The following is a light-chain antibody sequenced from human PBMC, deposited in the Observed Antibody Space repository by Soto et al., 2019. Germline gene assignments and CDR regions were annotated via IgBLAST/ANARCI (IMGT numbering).Light chain of an antibody. Sequence: DIQMTQSPSFVSASVGDRVTITCRASQGISNWLAWYQQKPGKAPKLLIYATSNLQGGVPSRFSGSGSGTDSTLTIGSLQPEDSATYYCQQSSSFPLTFGPGTKVDIK. CDR3: QQSSSFPLT. CDR2: ATS. CDR1: QGISNW. V-gene: IGKV1-12*01. J-gene: IGKJ3*01.